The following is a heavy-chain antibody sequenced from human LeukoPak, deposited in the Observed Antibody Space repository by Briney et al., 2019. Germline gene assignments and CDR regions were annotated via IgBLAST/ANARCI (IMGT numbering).Heavy chain of an antibody. Sequence: GASVKVSCKASGYTFTGYYMHWVRQAPGQGLEWMGWINPNSGGTNYAQKFQGRVTMTRDTSISTAYMELSRLRSDDTAVYYCARVAYYYDSSGSYFDHWGQGTLVTVSS. CDR3: ARVAYYYDSSGSYFDH. V-gene: IGHV1-2*02. J-gene: IGHJ4*02. CDR2: INPNSGGT. D-gene: IGHD3-22*01. CDR1: GYTFTGYY.